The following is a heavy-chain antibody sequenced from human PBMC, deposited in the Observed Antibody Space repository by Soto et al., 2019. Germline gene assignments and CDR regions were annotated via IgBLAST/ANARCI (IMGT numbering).Heavy chain of an antibody. CDR2: IKSKADGGTA. CDR1: GFPFSEVW. Sequence: GGSLRLSCAASGFPFSEVWMNWIRQAPGKGPEWIGRIKSKADGGTADYAAPLIGRSIISRDDSKSILYWVLSSLTIEDTAVYYCSAGPRWGQGTLVTVSS. V-gene: IGHV3-15*01. CDR3: SAGPR. J-gene: IGHJ4*02.